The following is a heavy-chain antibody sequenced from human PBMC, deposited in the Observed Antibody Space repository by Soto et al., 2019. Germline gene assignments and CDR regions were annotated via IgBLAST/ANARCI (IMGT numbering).Heavy chain of an antibody. J-gene: IGHJ3*02. CDR3: AKDLAVEGGYWSMVDAFDI. CDR2: ISGSGGST. Sequence: EVQLLESGGGLVQPGGSLRLSCAASGFTFSSYAMSWVRQAPGKGLEWVSAISGSGGSTYYADSVKGRFTISRDNSKNTLYLQMNSLRAEDTAVYYCAKDLAVEGGYWSMVDAFDIWGQGTMVTVSS. D-gene: IGHD1-26*01. CDR1: GFTFSSYA. V-gene: IGHV3-23*01.